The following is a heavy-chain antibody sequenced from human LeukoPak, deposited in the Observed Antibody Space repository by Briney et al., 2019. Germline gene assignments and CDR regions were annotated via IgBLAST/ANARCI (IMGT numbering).Heavy chain of an antibody. Sequence: GGSLRLSCAASGFTFSSYAMSWVRQAPGKGLEWVSAISGSGGRTYYADSVKGRFTISRDNSKNTLYLQMNSLRAEDTAVYYCAKGMTTVTTLYYFDYGGQGPLVTVSA. D-gene: IGHD4-17*01. V-gene: IGHV3-23*01. J-gene: IGHJ4*02. CDR2: ISGSGGRT. CDR1: GFTFSSYA. CDR3: AKGMTTVTTLYYFDY.